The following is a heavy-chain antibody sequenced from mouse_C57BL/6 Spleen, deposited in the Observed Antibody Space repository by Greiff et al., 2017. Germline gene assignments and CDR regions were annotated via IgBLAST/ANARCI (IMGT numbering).Heavy chain of an antibody. CDR1: GYTFTSYC. Sequence: QVQLQQSGAELAKPGASVKLSCKASGYTFTSYCMHWVKQRPGQGLEWIGYINPSSGYTKYNQKFKDKATLTADKSSSTAYMELSRLTYEDSAVYYCARSGYYDYAWFAYWGQGTLVTVSA. CDR2: INPSSGYT. J-gene: IGHJ3*01. CDR3: ARSGYYDYAWFAY. V-gene: IGHV1-7*01. D-gene: IGHD2-4*01.